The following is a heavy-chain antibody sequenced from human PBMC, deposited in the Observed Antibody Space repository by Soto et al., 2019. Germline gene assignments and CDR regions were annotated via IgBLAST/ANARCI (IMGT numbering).Heavy chain of an antibody. CDR1: GSTFSDYY. CDR3: ARRNLVTGYPIYYYMDV. V-gene: IGHV3-11*01. Sequence: PGGSLRLSCAASGSTFSDYYMSWIRQAPGKGLEWVSYISSSGSTIYYADSVKGRFTISRDNAKNSLYLQMNSLRAEDTAVYYCARRNLVTGYPIYYYMDVWGKGTTVTVSS. D-gene: IGHD3-9*01. CDR2: ISSSGSTI. J-gene: IGHJ6*03.